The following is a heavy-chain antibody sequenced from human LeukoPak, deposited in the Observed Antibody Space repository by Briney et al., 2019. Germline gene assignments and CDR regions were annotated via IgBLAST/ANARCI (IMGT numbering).Heavy chain of an antibody. CDR1: GGSISSSSYY. D-gene: IGHD3-10*01. V-gene: IGHV4-39*01. CDR3: ARLVPDRNSWFPSNSDY. J-gene: IGHJ4*02. Sequence: SETLSLTCTVSGGSISSSSYYWGWIRQPPGKELEWIGSIYYSGTTYYNPSLKSRVTISVDSSKNQFSLKLSSVTAADTAVYYCARLVPDRNSWFPSNSDYWGQGTLVTVSS. CDR2: IYYSGTT.